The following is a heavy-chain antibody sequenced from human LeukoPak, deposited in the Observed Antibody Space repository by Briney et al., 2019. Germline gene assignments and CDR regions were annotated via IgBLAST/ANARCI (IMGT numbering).Heavy chain of an antibody. CDR1: GGSISSGSYY. V-gene: IGHV4-61*02. CDR3: ARGIRGYCSSTSCRPYNWFDP. CDR2: IYTSGST. Sequence: SQTLSLTCTVSGGSISSGSYYWSWIRQPAGKGLEWIGRIYTSGSTNYNPSLKSRVTISVDTSKNQFSLKLSSVTAADTAVYYCARGIRGYCSSTSCRPYNWFDPWGQGTLVTVSS. J-gene: IGHJ5*02. D-gene: IGHD2-2*01.